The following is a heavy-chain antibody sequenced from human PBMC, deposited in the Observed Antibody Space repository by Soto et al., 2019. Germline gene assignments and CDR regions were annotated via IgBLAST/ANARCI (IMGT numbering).Heavy chain of an antibody. Sequence: EVQLVESGGGLVQPGGSLRLSCAASGFTFGNYWMTWVRQAPGNGLEWGANIKGDGSATSYLDSVRGRFTASGDNAEMLLFMQTNILRAEDAALYYCARDVSPGNSGYYLDVFDIWGQGTMVTVS. J-gene: IGHJ3*02. CDR2: IKGDGSAT. CDR3: ARDVSPGNSGYYLDVFDI. D-gene: IGHD3-22*01. CDR1: GFTFGNYW. V-gene: IGHV3-7*03.